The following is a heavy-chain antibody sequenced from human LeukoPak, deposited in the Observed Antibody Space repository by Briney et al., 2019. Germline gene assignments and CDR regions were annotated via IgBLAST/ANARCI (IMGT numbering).Heavy chain of an antibody. CDR3: AKDRMYLYYYDSSGYYHDAFDI. D-gene: IGHD3-22*01. V-gene: IGHV3-21*01. CDR1: GFTFSSYS. CDR2: ISSSSSYI. J-gene: IGHJ3*02. Sequence: PGGSLRLSCAASGFTFSSYSMNWVRQAPGKGLEWVSSISSSSSYIYYADSVKGRFTISRDNAKNTLYLQMNSLRAEDTAVYYCAKDRMYLYYYDSSGYYHDAFDIWGQGTMVTVSS.